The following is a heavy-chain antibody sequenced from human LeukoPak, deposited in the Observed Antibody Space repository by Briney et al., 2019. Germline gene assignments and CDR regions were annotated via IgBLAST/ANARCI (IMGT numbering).Heavy chain of an antibody. Sequence: GGSLRLSCAASGFTFSTYSMNWVRQAPGKGLEWVSSISSGGSYIYYADSVKGRFTISRDNTKNSLYLQMDSLRSDDSTVSYCTSYRAEYFQHWGQGTLVTVSS. CDR1: GFTFSTYS. CDR2: ISSGGSYI. J-gene: IGHJ1*01. V-gene: IGHV3-21*04. CDR3: TSYRAEYFQH.